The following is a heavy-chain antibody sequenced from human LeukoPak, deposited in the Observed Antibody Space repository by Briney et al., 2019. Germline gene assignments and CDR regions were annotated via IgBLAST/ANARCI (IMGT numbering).Heavy chain of an antibody. J-gene: IGHJ3*02. V-gene: IGHV4-39*07. Sequence: SETLSLTCTVSGGSISSSSYYWGWIRQPPGTGLEWIGSIYYSGSTYYNPSLKSRVTISVDTSKNQFSLKLSSVTAADTVVYYCARDGIYSGSYSIAFDIWGQGTMVTVSS. CDR1: GGSISSSSYY. CDR2: IYYSGST. D-gene: IGHD1-26*01. CDR3: ARDGIYSGSYSIAFDI.